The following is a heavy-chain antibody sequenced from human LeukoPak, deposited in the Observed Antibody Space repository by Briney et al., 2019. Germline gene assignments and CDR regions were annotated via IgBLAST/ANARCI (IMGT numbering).Heavy chain of an antibody. CDR2: INYIRTT. V-gene: IGHV4-59*08. D-gene: IGHD6-13*01. Sequence: SETLSLTCTVSGGSISSYYWNWIRQPPGKGLEWIGDINYIRTTDYNPSLKSRVTISLDTSKNRFSLKLSSVTAADTAMYYCARSYSSSDHYYYYGMDVWGQGTTVTVSS. CDR1: GGSISSYY. CDR3: ARSYSSSDHYYYYGMDV. J-gene: IGHJ6*02.